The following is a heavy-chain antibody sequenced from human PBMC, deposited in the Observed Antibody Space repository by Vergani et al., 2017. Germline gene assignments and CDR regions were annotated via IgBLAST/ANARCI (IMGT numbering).Heavy chain of an antibody. CDR3: ASAYGRYDWFDY. CDR2: ISASGAPT. CDR1: GFIFSTYG. J-gene: IGHJ4*01. D-gene: IGHD1-20*01. Sequence: EVQLLESGGDLVQPGGSLRLSCTASGFIFSTYGMSLVRQAPGKGLEWVSFISASGAPTYYADPVKGLVIISRENSNKTLYLQMNSLRVEETAVYYCASAYGRYDWFDYWGQRTLVTVSS. V-gene: IGHV3-23*01.